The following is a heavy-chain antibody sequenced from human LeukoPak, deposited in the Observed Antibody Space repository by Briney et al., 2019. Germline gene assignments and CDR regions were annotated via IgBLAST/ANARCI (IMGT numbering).Heavy chain of an antibody. CDR1: GFTFSSYS. Sequence: GGSLRLSCAASGFTFSSYSMNWVRQAPGKGLEWVSSISSSSSYIYYADSVKGRFTISRDNAKNSLYLQMNSLRAEDTAVYYCARETYYYDGSGYLPPCFDYWGQGTLVTVS. J-gene: IGHJ4*02. D-gene: IGHD3-22*01. V-gene: IGHV3-21*01. CDR2: ISSSSSYI. CDR3: ARETYYYDGSGYLPPCFDY.